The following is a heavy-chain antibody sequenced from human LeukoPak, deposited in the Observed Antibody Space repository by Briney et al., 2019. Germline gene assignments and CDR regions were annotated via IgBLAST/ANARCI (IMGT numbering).Heavy chain of an antibody. J-gene: IGHJ6*02. CDR1: GGSISRYY. D-gene: IGHD4-17*01. Sequence: SETLSLTCTVSGGSISRYYWSWIRQPPGKGLEWVGYIYFSGATNYNPSLKSRVTISVDTSKNQFSLKLSSVTAADTAVYYCAREDPQTTVPEGLDVWGQGTTVIVSS. V-gene: IGHV4-59*01. CDR3: AREDPQTTVPEGLDV. CDR2: IYFSGAT.